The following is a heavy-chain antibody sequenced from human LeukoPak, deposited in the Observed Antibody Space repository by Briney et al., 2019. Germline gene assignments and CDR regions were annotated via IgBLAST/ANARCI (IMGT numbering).Heavy chain of an antibody. D-gene: IGHD3-16*01. V-gene: IGHV5-51*01. CDR2: IHPDDSDT. CDR3: TRGEGWLDP. J-gene: IGHJ5*02. CDR1: GFIFTNYW. Sequence: GESLKISCKASGFIFTNYWIAWVRQKPGKGLEWMGTIHPDDSDTRYSPSFQGQVTISADKSTTTAYLQWRSLKASDTAMYYCTRGEGWLDPWGQGTLVTVSS.